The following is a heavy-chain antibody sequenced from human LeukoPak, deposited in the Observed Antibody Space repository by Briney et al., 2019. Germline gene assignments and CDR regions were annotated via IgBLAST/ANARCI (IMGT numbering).Heavy chain of an antibody. CDR1: GVSMSTSSYY. CDR3: ASGRYFDY. V-gene: IGHV4-39*07. Sequence: SETLSLTCTVSGVSMSTSSYYWVWIRQSPGKGLEWIGSIYYSGSTYYNPSLKSRVTISVDRSKNQFSLKLSSVTAADTAVYYCASGRYFDYWGQGTLVTVSS. J-gene: IGHJ4*02. CDR2: IYYSGST. D-gene: IGHD1-26*01.